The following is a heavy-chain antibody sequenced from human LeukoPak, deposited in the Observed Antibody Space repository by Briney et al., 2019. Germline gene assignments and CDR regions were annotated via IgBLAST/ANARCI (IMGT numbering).Heavy chain of an antibody. D-gene: IGHD3-10*01. Sequence: GASVKVSCKASGYTFTSYGISWVRQAPGQGLEWMGWISAYNGNTNYAQKLQGRVTMTTDTSTSTAYMELRSLRSDDTAVYYCARDGSITMVRPTPIDYWGQGTLVTVSS. CDR1: GYTFTSYG. V-gene: IGHV1-18*01. J-gene: IGHJ4*02. CDR2: ISAYNGNT. CDR3: ARDGSITMVRPTPIDY.